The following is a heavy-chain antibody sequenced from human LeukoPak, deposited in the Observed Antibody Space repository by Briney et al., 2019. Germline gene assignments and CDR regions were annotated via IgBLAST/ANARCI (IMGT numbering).Heavy chain of an antibody. CDR2: ISESGDMT. CDR3: AASYKVLGYSEY. Sequence: GGSLRLSCAASGFSFSNFAMTWVRQAPGKGLEWVSSISESGDMTDYTHYVKGRLTITRDNSKNTLYLQMNSLTAEDTAVYYCAASYKVLGYSEYWGQGTLVTVSS. J-gene: IGHJ4*02. CDR1: GFSFSNFA. V-gene: IGHV3-23*01. D-gene: IGHD1-1*01.